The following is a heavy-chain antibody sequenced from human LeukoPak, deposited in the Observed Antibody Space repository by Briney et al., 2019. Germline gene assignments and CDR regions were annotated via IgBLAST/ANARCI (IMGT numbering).Heavy chain of an antibody. J-gene: IGHJ4*02. CDR3: TRDSSYGDYSTAFDY. V-gene: IGHV3-23*01. CDR2: SGSTT. CDR1: GFIFSNYA. D-gene: IGHD4-17*01. Sequence: GGSLRLSCAASGFIFSNYAMTWVRQAPGKGLERVSSSGSTTDYSDSVKGRFTISRDNSKNTLYLQMNSLRADDTAVYYCTRDSSYGDYSTAFDYWGQGALVTVSS.